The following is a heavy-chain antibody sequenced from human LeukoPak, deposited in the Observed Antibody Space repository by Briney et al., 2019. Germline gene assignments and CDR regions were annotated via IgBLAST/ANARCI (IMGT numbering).Heavy chain of an antibody. D-gene: IGHD6-19*01. CDR2: ISWNSGSI. J-gene: IGHJ5*02. V-gene: IGHV3-9*03. CDR1: GFTFDDYA. Sequence: GRSLRLSCAASGFTFDDYAMHWVRQAPGKGLKRVSGISWNSGSIGYADSVKGRFTISRDNAKNSLYLQMNSLRAEDMALYYCAKGNRQWLNLNWFDPWGQGTLVTVSS. CDR3: AKGNRQWLNLNWFDP.